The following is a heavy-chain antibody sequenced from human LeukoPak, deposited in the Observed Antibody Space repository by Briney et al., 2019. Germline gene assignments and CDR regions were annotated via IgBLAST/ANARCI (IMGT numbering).Heavy chain of an antibody. CDR1: GYTFTSYD. CDR3: ARARDNVLLWFGELLYAFDI. CDR2: MNPNSGNT. D-gene: IGHD3-10*01. Sequence: ASVKVSCKASGYTFTSYDINWVRQATGQGLEWMGWMNPNSGNTGYAQKFQGRVTMTRNTSISTAYMELSSLRSEATAVYYCARARDNVLLWFGELLYAFDIWGKGTMVTVSS. V-gene: IGHV1-8*01. J-gene: IGHJ3*02.